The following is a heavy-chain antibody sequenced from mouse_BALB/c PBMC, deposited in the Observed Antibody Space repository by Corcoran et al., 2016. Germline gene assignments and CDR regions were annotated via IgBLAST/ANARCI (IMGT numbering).Heavy chain of an antibody. J-gene: IGHJ3*01. CDR2: IWWDDDK. CDR3: ARIRGYDGYYVPLAY. V-gene: IGHV8-8*01. D-gene: IGHD2-3*01. Sequence: QVTLKESGPGLLQPSQTLRLTCSFSGFSLSTSGMGVGWIRQSSGKGLEWLAHIWWDDDKRYNPALKSRLTISKDTSSNQVFLKIASVDTADTATYYCARIRGYDGYYVPLAYWGQGTLVTVSA. CDR1: GFSLSTSGMG.